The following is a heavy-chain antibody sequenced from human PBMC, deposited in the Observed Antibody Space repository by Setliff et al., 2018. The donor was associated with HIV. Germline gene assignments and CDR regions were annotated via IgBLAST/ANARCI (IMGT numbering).Heavy chain of an antibody. CDR3: ARHHMPDYYYGSGSYLVVPYMDV. D-gene: IGHD3-10*01. CDR1: GFTFSTYW. V-gene: IGHV3-7*01. Sequence: PGGSLRLSCAASGFTFSTYWMTWVRQAPGQGLEWVANIQQDGDEIYYLDSVKGRFTISRDNAKNSLYLQMVSLRVEDTAVYYCARHHMPDYYYGSGSYLVVPYMDVWGKGTTVTVSS. CDR2: IQQDGDEI. J-gene: IGHJ6*03.